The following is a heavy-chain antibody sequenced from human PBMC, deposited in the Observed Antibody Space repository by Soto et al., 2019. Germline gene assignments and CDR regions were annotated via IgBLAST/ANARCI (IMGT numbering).Heavy chain of an antibody. V-gene: IGHV3-49*04. CDR1: GFTWGDYA. D-gene: IGHD1-26*01. CDR3: ARSLLNGMDV. Sequence: SLRLSCTVSGFTWGDYAMNWVRQAPGKGLEWVGFIRSKAYGGTAEYAASVKGRFTILRDDSKPIASLQMNSLKAEDTAVFYCARSLLNGMDVWGQGTTVTVSS. CDR2: IRSKAYGGTA. J-gene: IGHJ6*02.